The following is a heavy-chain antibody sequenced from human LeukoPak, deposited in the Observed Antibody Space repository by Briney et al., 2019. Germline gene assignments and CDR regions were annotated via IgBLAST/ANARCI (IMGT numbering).Heavy chain of an antibody. CDR2: ISYDGSNK. Sequence: GRSLRLSCAASGFTFSSNGMHWVRQAPGKGLEWVAVISYDGSNKYYADSVKGRFTISRDNAKNTLYLQMDSLRAEDTAVYYCARKNYDTSGYFDLDYWGQGTLVTVSS. D-gene: IGHD3-22*01. CDR1: GFTFSSNG. CDR3: ARKNYDTSGYFDLDY. V-gene: IGHV3-30*03. J-gene: IGHJ4*02.